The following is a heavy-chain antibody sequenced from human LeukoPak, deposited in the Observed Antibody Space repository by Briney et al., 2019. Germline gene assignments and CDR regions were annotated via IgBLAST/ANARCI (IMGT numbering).Heavy chain of an antibody. V-gene: IGHV3-30*18. CDR1: GFTFSSYG. CDR3: AKGVRGIAAADGAFDI. D-gene: IGHD6-13*01. Sequence: PGRSLRLSCAASGFTFSSYGVHWVRQAPGKGLEWVAVISYDGSNKYYADSVKGRFTISRDNSKNTLYLQMNSLRAEDTAVYYCAKGVRGIAAADGAFDIWGQGTMTVSS. CDR2: ISYDGSNK. J-gene: IGHJ3*02.